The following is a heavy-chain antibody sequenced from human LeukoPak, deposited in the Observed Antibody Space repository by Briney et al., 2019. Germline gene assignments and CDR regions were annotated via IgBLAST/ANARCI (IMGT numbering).Heavy chain of an antibody. D-gene: IGHD3-10*01. J-gene: IGHJ6*03. Sequence: PSETLSLTCTVSGGSISSYYWTWIRQPPGKGLEWIGYIYYSGSTNYNPSLKSRVTISVDTSKNQFSLRLTSVTAADTAVYYCARRNTMVRGVKRQPYYYYMDVWGKGTTVTISS. CDR3: ARRNTMVRGVKRQPYYYYMDV. CDR1: GGSISSYY. V-gene: IGHV4-59*12. CDR2: IYYSGST.